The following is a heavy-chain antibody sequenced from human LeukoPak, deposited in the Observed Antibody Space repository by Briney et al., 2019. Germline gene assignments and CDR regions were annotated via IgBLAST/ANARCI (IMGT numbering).Heavy chain of an antibody. CDR3: ARDGGSSWYFDY. V-gene: IGHV3-11*04. CDR1: GFTFSDYY. D-gene: IGHD6-13*01. CDR2: ISSSGNTT. Sequence: PGGSLRLSCAASGFTFSDYYMSWIRQAPGKGLECVSYISSSGNTTYHADSVKGRFTISRDNAKNSLYLQMSSLRAEDTAVYYCARDGGSSWYFDYWGQGALVTVSS. J-gene: IGHJ4*02.